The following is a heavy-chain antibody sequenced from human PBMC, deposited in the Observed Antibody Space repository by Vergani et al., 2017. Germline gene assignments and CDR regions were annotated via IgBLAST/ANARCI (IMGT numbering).Heavy chain of an antibody. Sequence: QVQLVESGGNVVQSGTSLRLSCVVSGYALNRHAMYWVRQAPGTGLEWVVGISFDGTNEYYPDLVKGRFTISRDIAKNTLYLQVRSLRLEDTGVYHCVRDRGLCAGGRCYTEAWDYWGQGTPVTVSS. CDR3: VRDRGLCAGGRCYTEAWDY. CDR1: GYALNRHA. V-gene: IGHV3-30-3*01. J-gene: IGHJ4*02. CDR2: ISFDGTNE. D-gene: IGHD2-2*02.